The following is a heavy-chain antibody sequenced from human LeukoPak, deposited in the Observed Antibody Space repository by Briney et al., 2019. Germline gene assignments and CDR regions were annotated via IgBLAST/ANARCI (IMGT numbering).Heavy chain of an antibody. J-gene: IGHJ4*02. CDR1: GITLSNYG. CDR2: ISDTGGRT. V-gene: IGHV3-23*01. Sequence: GGSLRLSCAVSGITLSNYGMTWVRQAPGKGLEWVAGISDTGGRTNYADSVKGRFTISRDNPKDTLYLQMNSLRAEDTAVYFCAKRGVVIRVILVGFHKEAYYFDSWGQGALVTVSS. CDR3: AKRGVVIRVILVGFHKEAYYFDS. D-gene: IGHD3-22*01.